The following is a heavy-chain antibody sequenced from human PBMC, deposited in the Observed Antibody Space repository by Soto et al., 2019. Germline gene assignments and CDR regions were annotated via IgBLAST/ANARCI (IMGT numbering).Heavy chain of an antibody. D-gene: IGHD2-21*01. V-gene: IGHV5-10-1*01. CDR1: GYSFTSHW. CDR2: IDPSDSYT. Sequence: PGESLKISCNGSGYSFTSHWISWVGQMPGKGLEWMGRIDPSDSYTNYSPSFQGHVTISADKSISTAYLQWSSLKASDTAMYYCARHGGESYGDYYYYYGMDVWGQGTTVTVSS. J-gene: IGHJ6*02. CDR3: ARHGGESYGDYYYYYGMDV.